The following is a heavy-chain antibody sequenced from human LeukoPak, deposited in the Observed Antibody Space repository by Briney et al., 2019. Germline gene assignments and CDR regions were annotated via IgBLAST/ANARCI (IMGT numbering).Heavy chain of an antibody. CDR3: AKDTSIGKYCTNGVCSPFDY. CDR1: GFTFSIYA. D-gene: IGHD2-8*01. J-gene: IGHJ4*02. CDR2: ISDSGDYT. V-gene: IGHV3-23*01. Sequence: GGSLRLSCAGSGFTFSIYAMSWVRQAPGQGLEWVSVISDSGDYTSYADSVRGRFTISRDNSRNTLYLQMISLRPEDTAVYYCAKDTSIGKYCTNGVCSPFDYWGQGTLVTVSS.